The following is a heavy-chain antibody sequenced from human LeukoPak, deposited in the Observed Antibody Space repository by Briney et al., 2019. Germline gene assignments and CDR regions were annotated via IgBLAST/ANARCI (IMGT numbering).Heavy chain of an antibody. CDR2: IYYSGST. Sequence: PSETLSLTCTVSGGSISSSSYYWGWIRQPPGKGLKWIGSIYYSGSTYYNPSLKSRVTISVDTSKNQFSLKLSSVTAADTAVYYCASYSSGWYLFDYWGQGTLVTVSS. CDR1: GGSISSSSYY. CDR3: ASYSSGWYLFDY. J-gene: IGHJ4*02. D-gene: IGHD6-19*01. V-gene: IGHV4-39*01.